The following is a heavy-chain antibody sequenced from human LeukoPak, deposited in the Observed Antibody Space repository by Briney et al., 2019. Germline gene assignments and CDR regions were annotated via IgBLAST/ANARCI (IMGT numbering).Heavy chain of an antibody. J-gene: IGHJ3*02. V-gene: IGHV4-34*01. CDR3: ARGRPRAQTADAFDI. Sequence: SETLSLTCAVYGGSFSGYYWSWIRQPPGMGLEWIGEINHSGSTNYNPSLKSRVTISVDTSKNQFSLKLSSVTAADTAVYYCARGRPRAQTADAFDIWGQGTMVTVSS. CDR2: INHSGST. CDR1: GGSFSGYY. D-gene: IGHD1-14*01.